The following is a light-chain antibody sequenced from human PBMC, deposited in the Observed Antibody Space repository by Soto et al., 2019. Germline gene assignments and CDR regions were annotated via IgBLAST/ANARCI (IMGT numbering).Light chain of an antibody. CDR1: DSNIGTNY. V-gene: IGLV1-47*02. CDR3: AAWDDDLSALQ. J-gene: IGLJ2*01. CDR2: SND. Sequence: QPVLTQSPSASGTPGQTVTLSCSGSDSNIGTNYVYWYQQVPGTAPRLLIYSNDQRPSGVPDRFSGSESGTSASLAISALRSEDEADYICAAWDDDLSALQFGGGTKLTVL.